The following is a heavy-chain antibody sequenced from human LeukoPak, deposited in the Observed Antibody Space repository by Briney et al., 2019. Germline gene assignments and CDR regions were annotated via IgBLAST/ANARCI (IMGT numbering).Heavy chain of an antibody. D-gene: IGHD6-13*01. CDR3: TTEQQLVLVRFDP. CDR1: GFTFTNAW. Sequence: GGSLRPSCAASGFTFTNAWIGWVRQVPGKGLEWVGRIKSKADGGATDYAAPVKGRFTISRDDSKNTLYLRMSSLKTEDSAVYYCTTEQQLVLVRFDPWGQGTLVTVSS. CDR2: IKSKADGGAT. V-gene: IGHV3-15*01. J-gene: IGHJ5*02.